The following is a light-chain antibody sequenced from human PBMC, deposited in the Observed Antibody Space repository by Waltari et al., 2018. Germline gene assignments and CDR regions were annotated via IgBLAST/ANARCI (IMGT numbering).Light chain of an antibody. CDR1: RSDIGSHNR. CDR3: TAYTSTNAYV. V-gene: IGLV2-18*02. J-gene: IGLJ1*01. CDR2: EVR. Sequence: QSALTQPPSVSGAPGQSVPISCTGTRSDIGSHNRFLWFQQTPGTDPKLMIYEVRNRPSGVPDRFSASKSGNTASLTIAGLQAEDEADYYCTAYTSTNAYVFGTGTKVTVL.